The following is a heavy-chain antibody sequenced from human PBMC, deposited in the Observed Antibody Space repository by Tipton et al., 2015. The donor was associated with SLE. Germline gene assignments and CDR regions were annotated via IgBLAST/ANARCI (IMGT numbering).Heavy chain of an antibody. CDR1: GFTFSSYW. V-gene: IGHV3-7*01. CDR2: IKQDGSEK. J-gene: IGHJ6*02. Sequence: SLRLSCAASGFTFSSYWMSWVRQAPGKGLEWVANIKQDGSEKYYVDSVKGRFTISRDNSKNTLYLQMNSLRAEDTAVYYCAKEPSSGRYRLHYYYGMDVWGQGTTVTVSS. D-gene: IGHD6-19*01. CDR3: AKEPSSGRYRLHYYYGMDV.